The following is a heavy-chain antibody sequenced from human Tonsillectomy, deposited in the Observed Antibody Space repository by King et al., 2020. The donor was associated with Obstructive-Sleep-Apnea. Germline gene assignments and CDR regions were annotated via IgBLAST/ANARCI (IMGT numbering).Heavy chain of an antibody. D-gene: IGHD3-9*01. Sequence: VQLVESGGGLIQPGRSLRLSCAASGFTFDDYDMHWVRQAPVKGLEWVSGINCNSGRLGYADSVKGRLPISRANAKNSLYLQMNSLRPEDTAFYYCAKDKYYDILTGSTFDYWGQGTLVTVSS. CDR3: AKDKYYDILTGSTFDY. CDR2: INCNSGRL. V-gene: IGHV3-9*01. CDR1: GFTFDDYD. J-gene: IGHJ4*02.